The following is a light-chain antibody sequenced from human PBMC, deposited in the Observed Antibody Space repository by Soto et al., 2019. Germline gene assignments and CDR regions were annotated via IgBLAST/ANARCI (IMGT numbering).Light chain of an antibody. V-gene: IGKV3-15*01. CDR2: AAS. CDR1: QSVSSN. CDR3: QQRSNWPSIT. J-gene: IGKJ5*01. Sequence: EIVMTQSPATLSVSPGERATLSCRASQSVSSNLAWYQQKPGQAPRLLIYAASTRATGVPARFSGSGSGTEFTLTISSLEPEDFAVYYCQQRSNWPSITFGQGTRLEI.